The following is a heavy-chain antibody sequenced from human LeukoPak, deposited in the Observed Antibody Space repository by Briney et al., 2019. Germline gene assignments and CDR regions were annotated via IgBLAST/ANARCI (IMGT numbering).Heavy chain of an antibody. CDR2: IYSDGST. CDR1: GFIVSGDF. V-gene: IGHV3-53*01. Sequence: PGGSLRLSCAASGFIVSGDFMSWVRQAPGKGLEWVSVIYSDGSTYYADSVKGRFTISRDNSKNTLDLQMTGLRAEDTAVYYCAKDLNSTYNYDSSGYEDAFDIWGQGTMVTASS. CDR3: AKDLNSTYNYDSSGYEDAFDI. J-gene: IGHJ3*02. D-gene: IGHD3-22*01.